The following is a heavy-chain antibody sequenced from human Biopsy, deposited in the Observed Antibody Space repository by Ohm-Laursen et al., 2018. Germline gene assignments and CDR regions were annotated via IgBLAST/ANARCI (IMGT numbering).Heavy chain of an antibody. CDR2: IYNTETT. CDR1: GGSISSSTTYY. Sequence: TLSPTCTVSGGSISSSTTYYWAWLRQPPGKGLEWIGSIYNTETTFYNPSLKSRVTISVDTSTNQFSLKVSSVTAADTALYFCARHPTGFWFDPWGHGTLVTVSS. J-gene: IGHJ5*02. V-gene: IGHV4-39*01. CDR3: ARHPTGFWFDP.